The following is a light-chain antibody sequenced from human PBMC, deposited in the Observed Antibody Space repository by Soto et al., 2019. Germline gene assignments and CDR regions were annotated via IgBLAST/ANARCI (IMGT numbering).Light chain of an antibody. V-gene: IGKV3-20*01. Sequence: ENVLTQSPDSLSLSPGDRATLFCRASQSVSTAYLAWYQWRPGQAPRLLIYGASFRATGIPDRFSGSGSGTDFTLTISRLEAEDFAFYFCQQFGSSPQTFGQGTKLEIK. J-gene: IGKJ2*01. CDR3: QQFGSSPQT. CDR1: QSVSTAY. CDR2: GAS.